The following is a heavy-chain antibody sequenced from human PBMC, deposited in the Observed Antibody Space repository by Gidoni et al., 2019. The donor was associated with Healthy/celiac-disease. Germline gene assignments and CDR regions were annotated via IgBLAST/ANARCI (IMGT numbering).Heavy chain of an antibody. V-gene: IGHV3-48*02. Sequence: EVQLVESGGGLVQPGGSLRLSCAASGFIFSSYSMNWVRQAPGKGLEWVSYIRSNSSTIYYAESVKGRFTISRDNAKNSLYLQMNSLRDEDTAVYYCARVWQLGVTYYFDYWGQGTLVTVSS. CDR2: IRSNSSTI. CDR1: GFIFSSYS. CDR3: ARVWQLGVTYYFDY. D-gene: IGHD6-6*01. J-gene: IGHJ4*02.